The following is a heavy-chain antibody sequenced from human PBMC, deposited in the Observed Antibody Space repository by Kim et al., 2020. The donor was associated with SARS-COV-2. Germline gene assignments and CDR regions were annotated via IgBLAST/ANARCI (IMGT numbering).Heavy chain of an antibody. CDR3: TRHSYSYGSFDYFDY. Sequence: GGSLRLSCTASGFTFGDYAMSWVRQAPGKGLEWVGFIRSKAYGGTTEYAASVKGRFTISRDDSKSIAYLQMNSLKTEDTAVYYCTRHSYSYGSFDYFDYWGQGTLVTVSS. CDR1: GFTFGDYA. CDR2: IRSKAYGGTT. D-gene: IGHD5-18*01. J-gene: IGHJ4*02. V-gene: IGHV3-49*04.